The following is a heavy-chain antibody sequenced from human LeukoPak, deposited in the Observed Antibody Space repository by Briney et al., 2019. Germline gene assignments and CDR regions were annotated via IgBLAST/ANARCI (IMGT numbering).Heavy chain of an antibody. CDR3: AMRIAAPAGYFDY. CDR1: GGSFSGYY. J-gene: IGHJ4*02. CDR2: INHSGST. Sequence: SETLSLTCAVYGGSFSGYYWSWVRQPPGKGLEWIGEINHSGSTNYNPSLKSRVTISVDTSKNQFSLKLSSVTAADTAVYYCAMRIAAPAGYFDYWGQGTLVTVSS. D-gene: IGHD6-6*01. V-gene: IGHV4-34*01.